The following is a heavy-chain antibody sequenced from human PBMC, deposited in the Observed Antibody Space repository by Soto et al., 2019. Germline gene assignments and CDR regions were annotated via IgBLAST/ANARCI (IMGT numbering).Heavy chain of an antibody. V-gene: IGHV3-15*07. CDR2: IKSKTDGGTT. CDR3: TAAPNSGSYWIDYYYYGMDV. J-gene: IGHJ6*02. CDR1: GFTFSNAW. Sequence: EVQLVESGGGLVKPGGSLRLSCAASGFTFSNAWMNWVRQAPGKGLEWVGRIKSKTDGGTTDYAAPVKGRFTISREDSKNTLYLQMNSLKTEDTAVYYCTAAPNSGSYWIDYYYYGMDVWGQGTTVTDSS. D-gene: IGHD3-10*01.